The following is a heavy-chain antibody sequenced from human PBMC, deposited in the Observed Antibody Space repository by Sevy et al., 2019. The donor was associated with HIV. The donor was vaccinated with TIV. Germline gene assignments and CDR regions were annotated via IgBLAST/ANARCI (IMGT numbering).Heavy chain of an antibody. CDR3: VKDIRIFGVVLDY. CDR2: IRYDGSNK. D-gene: IGHD3-3*01. Sequence: GGSLRLSCAASGFTFSSYGMHWVRQAPGKGLEWVAFIRYDGSNKYYADSVKGRFTISRDNSKNTLYLQMNSLRAEDTAVYYCVKDIRIFGVVLDYWGQGTLVTVSS. V-gene: IGHV3-30*02. J-gene: IGHJ4*02. CDR1: GFTFSSYG.